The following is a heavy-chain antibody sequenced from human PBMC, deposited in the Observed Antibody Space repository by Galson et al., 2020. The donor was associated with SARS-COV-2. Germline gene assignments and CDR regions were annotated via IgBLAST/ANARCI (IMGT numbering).Heavy chain of an antibody. CDR2: IKQAGSEK. D-gene: IGHD2-2*01. V-gene: IGHV3-7*01. J-gene: IGHJ6*02. CDR3: ARDGGVVVPAAHYYYYGMDV. Sequence: TGGSLRLSCATSGFTFSSYWMSWVRQAPGKGLEWVANIKQAGSEKYYVDSVKGRFTISRDNAKNSLYLQMNRLRAEDTAVYYCARDGGVVVPAAHYYYYGMDVWGQGTTVTVSS. CDR1: GFTFSSYW.